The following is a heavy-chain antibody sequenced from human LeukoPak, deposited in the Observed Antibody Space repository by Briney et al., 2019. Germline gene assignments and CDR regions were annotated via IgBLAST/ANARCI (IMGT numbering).Heavy chain of an antibody. J-gene: IGHJ5*02. V-gene: IGHV3-9*03. CDR3: AKASGSGSFSNWFDP. Sequence: GGSLRLSCAASGFRFDDYAMHWVRHAPGKGLEWVSGISWNRGSIDYADSVKGRFTISRDNGKNYLYLQMNSLRAEDMALYYCAKASGSGSFSNWFDPWGQGTLVTVSS. CDR2: ISWNRGSI. CDR1: GFRFDDYA. D-gene: IGHD3-10*01.